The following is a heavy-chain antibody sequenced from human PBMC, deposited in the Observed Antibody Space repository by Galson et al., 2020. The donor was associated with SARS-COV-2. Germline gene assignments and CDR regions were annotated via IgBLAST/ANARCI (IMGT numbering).Heavy chain of an antibody. J-gene: IGHJ4*02. CDR1: GYRFTDFY. CDR3: GRMPLFYYGSGSYSDY. CDR2: VNPISGGT. Sequence: ASVKVSCKASGYRFTDFYIHWVRQAPGQGLEWMGWVNPISGGTNYAQKFQGRVTMTRDTSITTAYMDLSRLTSDDTAVYYCGRMPLFYYGSGSYSDYWGQGTLVTVSS. D-gene: IGHD3-10*01. V-gene: IGHV1-2*02.